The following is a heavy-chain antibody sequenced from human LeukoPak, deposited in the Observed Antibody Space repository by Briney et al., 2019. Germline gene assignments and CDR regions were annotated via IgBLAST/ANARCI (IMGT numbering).Heavy chain of an antibody. D-gene: IGHD3-22*01. V-gene: IGHV4-59*08. J-gene: IGHJ4*02. CDR2: ISYTGST. CDR3: AQIRPSTYYDSSGSFDY. CDR1: GGSISSNY. Sequence: SETLSLTCTLSGGSISSNYWSWIRQPPGKGLEWVGYISYTGSTHYNPSLKSRVTISLDTSKNQFSLKQSSVTAADTAVYYCAQIRPSTYYDSSGSFDYWGQGTLVTVSS.